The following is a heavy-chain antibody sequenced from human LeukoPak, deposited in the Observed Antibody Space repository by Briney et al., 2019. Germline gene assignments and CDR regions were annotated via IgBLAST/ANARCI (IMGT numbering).Heavy chain of an antibody. J-gene: IGHJ5*02. D-gene: IGHD3-22*01. CDR1: GSSISSGDYY. CDR2: MYYSGST. Sequence: SQTLSLTCTVSGSSISSGDYYWSWIRQPPGKGLEWIAYMYYSGSTYYNPSLKSRVTMSADTSKNQLSLKLSSVTAADTAVYYCARPYYYDSRIDPWGQGILVTVSS. CDR3: ARPYYYDSRIDP. V-gene: IGHV4-30-4*01.